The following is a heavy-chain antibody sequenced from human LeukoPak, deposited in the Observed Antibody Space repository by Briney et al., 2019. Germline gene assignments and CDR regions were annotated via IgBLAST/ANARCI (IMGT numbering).Heavy chain of an antibody. CDR2: ISYDGSNK. CDR1: GFTFSSYA. V-gene: IGHV3-30-3*01. Sequence: GGPLRLSCAASGFTFSSYAMHWVRQAPGKGLEWVAVISYDGSNKYYADSVKGRFTISRDNSKNTLYLQMNSLRAEDTAVYYCARGHYGDYVREDAFDIWGQGTMVTVSS. CDR3: ARGHYGDYVREDAFDI. J-gene: IGHJ3*02. D-gene: IGHD4-17*01.